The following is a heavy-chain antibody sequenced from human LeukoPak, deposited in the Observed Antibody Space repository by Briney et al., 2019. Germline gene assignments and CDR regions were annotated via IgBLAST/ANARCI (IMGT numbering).Heavy chain of an antibody. D-gene: IGHD3-3*01. V-gene: IGHV3-21*01. CDR1: GFTFSSYS. CDR3: ARGVTPLYFLEWLFNPNWFDP. CDR2: ISSSSSYI. J-gene: IGHJ5*02. Sequence: GGSLRLSCAASGFTFSSYSMNWVRQAPGKGLEWVSSISSSSSYIYYADSVKGRFTISRDNAKNSLYLQMNSLRAEDTAVYYCARGVTPLYFLEWLFNPNWFDPRGQGTLVTVSS.